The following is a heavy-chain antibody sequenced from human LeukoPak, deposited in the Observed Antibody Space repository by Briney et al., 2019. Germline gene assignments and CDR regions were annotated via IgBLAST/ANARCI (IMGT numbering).Heavy chain of an antibody. CDR2: IRYDGSNK. J-gene: IGHJ4*02. Sequence: GGSLRLSCAASGFTFSSYGMHWVRQAPGKGLERVAFIRYDGSNKYYADSVKGRFTISRDNSNNTLYLQMNSLRAEDTAVYYCAKDAEHSSGWYGSDFDYWGQGTLVTVPS. D-gene: IGHD6-19*01. CDR1: GFTFSSYG. CDR3: AKDAEHSSGWYGSDFDY. V-gene: IGHV3-30*02.